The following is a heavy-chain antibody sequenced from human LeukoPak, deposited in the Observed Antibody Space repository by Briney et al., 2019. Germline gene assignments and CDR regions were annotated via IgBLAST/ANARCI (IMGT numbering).Heavy chain of an antibody. D-gene: IGHD2-2*03. V-gene: IGHV4-34*01. CDR1: GGSFNGYY. CDR3: ARGDTGYCTSSSCYGWRLFDP. J-gene: IGHJ5*02. Sequence: SETLSLTCAVFGGSFNGYYWSWIRQPPGKGLEWIGEINHSGSTNYNPSLKSRVTISVDTSKNQFSVKLSSVTAADTAIYYCARGDTGYCTSSSCYGWRLFDPWGQGTLVTVSS. CDR2: INHSGST.